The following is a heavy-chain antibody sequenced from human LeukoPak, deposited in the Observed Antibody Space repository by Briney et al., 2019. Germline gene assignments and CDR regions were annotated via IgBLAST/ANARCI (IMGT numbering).Heavy chain of an antibody. CDR3: ARWSGGLS. CDR2: ISGSSSYI. Sequence: GGSLRLSCAASGFTFSSYSMNWVRQAPGKGLEWVSSISGSSSYIYYADSVKGRFTISRDNAKNSLYLQMNSLRAEDTAVYYCARWSGGLSWGQGTMVTVSS. D-gene: IGHD3-16*01. J-gene: IGHJ3*01. CDR1: GFTFSSYS. V-gene: IGHV3-21*01.